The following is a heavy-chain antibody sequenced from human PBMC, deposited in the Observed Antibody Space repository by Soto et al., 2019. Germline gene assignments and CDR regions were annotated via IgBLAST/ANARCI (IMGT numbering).Heavy chain of an antibody. Sequence: QLVQSGPEVKKPGASVKVSCQASGYTFSSYTISWVRQAPGQGLEWLGWISPYNGNTKYTQKLQGRPTMTTDTSTSTAYMGLRSLRSDDTAVYYCSRADYGVDDYWGQGTLVTVSP. CDR3: SRADYGVDDY. J-gene: IGHJ4*02. CDR2: ISPYNGNT. D-gene: IGHD3-16*01. CDR1: GYTFSSYT. V-gene: IGHV1-18*01.